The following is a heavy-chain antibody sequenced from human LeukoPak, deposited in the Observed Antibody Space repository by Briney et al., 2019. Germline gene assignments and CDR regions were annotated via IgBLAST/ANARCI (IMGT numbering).Heavy chain of an antibody. CDR2: IYYSGST. CDR1: GGSFSGYY. J-gene: IGHJ4*02. D-gene: IGHD6-19*01. CDR3: ARTMYSSGWYSY. V-gene: IGHV4-59*01. Sequence: SETLSLTCAVYGGSFSGYYWSWIRQPPGKGLEWIGYIYYSGSTNYNPSLKSRVTISVDTSKNQFSLKLSSVTAADTAVYYCARTMYSSGWYSYWGQGTLVTVSS.